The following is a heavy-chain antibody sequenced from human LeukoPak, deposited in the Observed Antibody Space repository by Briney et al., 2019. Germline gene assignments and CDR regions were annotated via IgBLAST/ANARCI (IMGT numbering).Heavy chain of an antibody. D-gene: IGHD1-26*01. CDR2: INPSGGST. Sequence: GATVKVSCKASGYTFTGYYMHWVRQAPGQGLEWMGIINPSGGSTSYAQKFQGRVSMTRDMSTSTVYMELSSLKSEDTAVYYCARDSLGVGANNWFDPWGQGTLVTVSS. CDR1: GYTFTGYY. CDR3: ARDSLGVGANNWFDP. V-gene: IGHV1-46*01. J-gene: IGHJ5*02.